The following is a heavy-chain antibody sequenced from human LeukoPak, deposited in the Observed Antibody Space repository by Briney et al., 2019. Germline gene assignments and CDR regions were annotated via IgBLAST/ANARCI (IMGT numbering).Heavy chain of an antibody. CDR1: GLTVSNNY. J-gene: IGHJ4*02. V-gene: IGHV3-53*01. CDR2: IYSGGST. CDR3: ARSRNVDATLY. D-gene: IGHD1-1*01. Sequence: PGGSLRLSCAASGLTVSNNYMTWVRQAPGKGLEWVSVIYSGGSTYYADSVKGRFTISRDNSKNTLYLQMNSLRAEDTAVYYCARSRNVDATLYWGQGTLVTVSS.